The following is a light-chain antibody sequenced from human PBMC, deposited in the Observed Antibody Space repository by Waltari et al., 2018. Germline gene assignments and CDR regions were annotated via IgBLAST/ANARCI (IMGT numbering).Light chain of an antibody. J-gene: IGLJ3*02. Sequence: QTVVTQEPSLSVSPGGTVPLTCALSSGSVSSTFHARWYQQTPRQAPRTLMYKINIRSSRVPDRFSGSILGNKAALTITGAQADDESDYYCLLYMGSGIWVFGGGTKLTVL. CDR1: SGSVSSTFH. V-gene: IGLV8-61*01. CDR2: KIN. CDR3: LLYMGSGIWV.